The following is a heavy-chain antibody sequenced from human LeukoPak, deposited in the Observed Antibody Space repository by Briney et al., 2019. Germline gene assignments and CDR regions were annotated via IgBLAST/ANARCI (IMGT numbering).Heavy chain of an antibody. CDR2: INPSAGNT. CDR1: GYTFPSYY. Sequence: ASVKVSCKTSGYTFPSYYIHWVRQAPGQGIEWMARINPSAGNTNYAPKCQGRVTFTRDTSTATVYMELSSLNSKDTAVYYCARDTGWDFISSVDYWGQGTLVTVSS. V-gene: IGHV1-46*03. CDR3: ARDTGWDFISSVDY. D-gene: IGHD3-22*01. J-gene: IGHJ4*02.